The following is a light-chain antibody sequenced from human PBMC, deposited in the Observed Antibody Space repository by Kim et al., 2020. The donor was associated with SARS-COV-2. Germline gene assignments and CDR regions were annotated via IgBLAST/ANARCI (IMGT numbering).Light chain of an antibody. Sequence: SYELTQPPSVSVAPGSTGRLTCGGSNIGSKSVHWFQQKPGQAPVLVIYYDSDRPSGIPERFSGSNSGNTAALTISRVEAGDEADYYCQVWASNADLYVFGGGTKVTIL. CDR3: QVWASNADLYV. V-gene: IGLV3-21*04. CDR1: NIGSKS. J-gene: IGLJ1*01. CDR2: YDS.